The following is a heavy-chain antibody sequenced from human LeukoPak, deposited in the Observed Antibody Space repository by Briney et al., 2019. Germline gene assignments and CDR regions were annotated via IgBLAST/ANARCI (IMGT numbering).Heavy chain of an antibody. CDR3: ARHHYHDRGFDY. V-gene: IGHV4-34*01. CDR2: INHSGST. Sequence: SETLSLTCAVYGGSFSGYYWSWIRQPPGKGLEWIGEINHSGSTNYNPSLKSRVTISVDTSKNQFSLKLSSVTAADTAVYYCARHHYHDRGFDYWGQGTLVTVSS. J-gene: IGHJ4*02. D-gene: IGHD3-22*01. CDR1: GGSFSGYY.